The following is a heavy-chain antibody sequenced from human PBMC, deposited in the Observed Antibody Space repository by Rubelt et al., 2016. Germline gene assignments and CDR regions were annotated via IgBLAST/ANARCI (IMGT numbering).Heavy chain of an antibody. Sequence: EVQLLESGGGLVQPGGSLRLSCAASGFTFSSYAMSWVRQAPGKGLEWVSAISGSGGSTYYADSVKGRFTISRDNSKNTLYLQMNSLRAEDTAVYYCAKDRNFWSGYQYYFDYWGQGTLVTVSS. CDR2: ISGSGGST. V-gene: IGHV3-23*01. D-gene: IGHD3-3*01. J-gene: IGHJ4*02. CDR3: AKDRNFWSGYQYYFDY. CDR1: GFTFSSYA.